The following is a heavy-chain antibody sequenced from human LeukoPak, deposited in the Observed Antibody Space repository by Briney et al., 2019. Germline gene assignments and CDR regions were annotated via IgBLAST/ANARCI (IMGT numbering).Heavy chain of an antibody. CDR2: VNAVGST. D-gene: IGHD2-2*01. Sequence: PSGTLSLTCAVSGGSLSGYYWNWIRQPPGKGLEWIGYVNAVGSTKYNPSLSSRLTISVDKSKNQFSLKLNSVTAADSAVYLCARRVPAASGGGFDYWGQGTLVAVSS. V-gene: IGHV4-4*08. CDR1: GGSLSGYY. J-gene: IGHJ4*02. CDR3: ARRVPAASGGGFDY.